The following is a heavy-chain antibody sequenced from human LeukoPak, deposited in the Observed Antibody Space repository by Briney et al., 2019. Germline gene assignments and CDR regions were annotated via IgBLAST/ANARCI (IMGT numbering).Heavy chain of an antibody. D-gene: IGHD1-7*01. CDR2: IRSGGTNT. CDR3: ARMNYVSSGWGAPFDY. CDR1: GFTFNTYS. J-gene: IGHJ4*01. Sequence: GGSLRLSCAASGFTFNTYSMHWVRQAPGKGLEWVSYIRSGGTNTDYTGSVKGRFTISRDNAKNSLYLQMNSLRAEDTAVYYCARMNYVSSGWGAPFDYW. V-gene: IGHV3-48*03.